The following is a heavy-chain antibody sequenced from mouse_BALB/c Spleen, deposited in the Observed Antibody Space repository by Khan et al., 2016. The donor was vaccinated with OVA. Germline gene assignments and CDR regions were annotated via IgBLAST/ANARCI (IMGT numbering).Heavy chain of an antibody. J-gene: IGHJ2*01. CDR2: INPTSGYT. CDR3: TRDRIDY. V-gene: IGHV1-7*01. Sequence: QVQLKESGAELAKPGASVKMSCKASGYTFTTYWMHWVKQRPGPGLEWIGYINPTSGYTDYNEKFKARATLSADRSSSTAYMQLSSLTSEDSAVYYCTRDRIDYWGQGTTLTVSS. CDR1: GYTFTTYW.